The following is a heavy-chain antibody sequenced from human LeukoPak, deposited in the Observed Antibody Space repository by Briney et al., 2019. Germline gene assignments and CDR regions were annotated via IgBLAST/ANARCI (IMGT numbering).Heavy chain of an antibody. V-gene: IGHV3-7*01. J-gene: IGHJ4*02. D-gene: IGHD6-13*01. CDR1: GFTFSSYW. CDR3: ARASRIAAARFFDY. Sequence: GSLRLSCAASGFTFSSYWMSWVRQAPGKGLEWVANIKQDGSEEYYVDSVKGRFTISRDNAKNSLYLQMNSLRAEDTAVYYCARASRIAAARFFDYWGQGTLVTVSS. CDR2: IKQDGSEE.